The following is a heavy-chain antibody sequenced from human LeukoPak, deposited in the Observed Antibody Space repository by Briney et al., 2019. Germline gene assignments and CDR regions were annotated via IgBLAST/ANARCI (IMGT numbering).Heavy chain of an antibody. V-gene: IGHV3-21*01. Sequence: PGGSLRLSCAASGFTFSSYSMNWVRQAPGKGLEWVSSISSSSSYIYYADSVKGRFTISRDNAKNSLYLQMNSLRAEDTAVYYCARDRIAVAGIYYYYGVDVWGKGTTVTVSS. CDR3: ARDRIAVAGIYYYYGVDV. CDR1: GFTFSSYS. J-gene: IGHJ6*04. CDR2: ISSSSSYI. D-gene: IGHD6-19*01.